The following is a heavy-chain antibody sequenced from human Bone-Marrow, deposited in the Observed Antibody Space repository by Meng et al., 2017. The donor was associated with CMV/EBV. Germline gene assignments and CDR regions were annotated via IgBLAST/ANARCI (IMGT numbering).Heavy chain of an antibody. CDR1: GCTFISYA. Sequence: SVKVSCKASGCTFISYASSWVRQAPGQGLEWMGGIIPIFGTANYAQKFQGRVTITTDEFTSPVYMELCSLRSEATAVYFCARLYTTTVNCSVGNWFDPWCQETLVTVSS. J-gene: IGHJ5*02. D-gene: IGHD4-17*01. CDR3: ARLYTTTVNCSVGNWFDP. CDR2: IIPIFGTA. V-gene: IGHV1-69*05.